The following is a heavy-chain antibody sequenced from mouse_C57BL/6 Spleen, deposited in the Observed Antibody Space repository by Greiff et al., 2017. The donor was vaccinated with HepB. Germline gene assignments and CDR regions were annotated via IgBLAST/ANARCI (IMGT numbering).Heavy chain of an antibody. CDR2: ISPGSGST. V-gene: IGHV1-9*01. CDR3: ARSKGFLTTVVDWYFGG. Sequence: QVQLQQSGAELLNPLASVKLSCKATVYTFPGYWSEWVMHRPGHGLEWIGEISPGSGSTNYNEKFKGKATFTADTSSNTAYMQLSSLTTEDSAIYYCARSKGFLTTVVDWYFGGWGTGTTVTISS. J-gene: IGHJ1*03. D-gene: IGHD1-1*01. CDR1: VYTFPGYW.